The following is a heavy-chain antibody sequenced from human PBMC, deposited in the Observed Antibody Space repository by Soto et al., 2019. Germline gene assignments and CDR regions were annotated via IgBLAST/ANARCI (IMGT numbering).Heavy chain of an antibody. D-gene: IGHD3-3*02. CDR3: ARHFWSGNADYYGMDV. V-gene: IGHV4-59*01. J-gene: IGHJ6*02. CDR2: IYYSGST. Sequence: QVQLQESGPGLVKPSETLSLTCTVSGGSISSYYWSWIRQPPGKGLEWIGYIYYSGSTNYNPSLKSRATISVDTSKNQFSLKLSSVTAADTAVYYCARHFWSGNADYYGMDVWGQGTTVTVSS. CDR1: GGSISSYY.